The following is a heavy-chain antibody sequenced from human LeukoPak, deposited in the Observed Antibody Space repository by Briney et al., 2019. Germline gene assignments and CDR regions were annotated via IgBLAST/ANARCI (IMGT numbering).Heavy chain of an antibody. CDR2: INPNSGGT. V-gene: IGHV1-2*02. CDR3: ARGLIRYYYGSGSHVGMDV. J-gene: IGHJ6*02. CDR1: GYTFTGYY. Sequence: ASVTVSCKASGYTFTGYYMHWVRQAPGQGLEWMGWINPNSGGTNYAQKFQGRVTMTRDTSISTAYMELSRLRSDDTAVYYCARGLIRYYYGSGSHVGMDVWGQGTTVTVSS. D-gene: IGHD3-10*01.